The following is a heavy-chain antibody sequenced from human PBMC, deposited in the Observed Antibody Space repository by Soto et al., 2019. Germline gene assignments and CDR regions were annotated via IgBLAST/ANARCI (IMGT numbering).Heavy chain of an antibody. D-gene: IGHD3-16*02. J-gene: IGHJ4*02. Sequence: QVQLQQWGAGLLKPSETLSLTCAVYGGSFSGYYWSWIRQPPGKGLEWIGEINPSGSTNYNPSLKSRVTISVDTSKNQFSLKLSSVTAADTAVYYCASGSRGPGIWGSYRYMGAPFDYWGQGTLVTVSS. CDR1: GGSFSGYY. CDR2: INPSGST. V-gene: IGHV4-34*01. CDR3: ASGSRGPGIWGSYRYMGAPFDY.